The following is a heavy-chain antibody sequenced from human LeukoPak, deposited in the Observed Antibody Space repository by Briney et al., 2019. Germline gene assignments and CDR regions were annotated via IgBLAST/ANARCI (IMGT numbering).Heavy chain of an antibody. J-gene: IGHJ4*02. D-gene: IGHD3-22*01. CDR1: GFTFSSYA. CDR2: ISYDGSNK. Sequence: GGSLRLSCAASGFTFSSYAMHWVRQAPGKGLEWVALISYDGSNKYYADSVKGRFTISRDNSKNTLYLQMNSLRAEDTAVYYCARVTRYYDSSGPFDYWGQGTLVTVSS. CDR3: ARVTRYYDSSGPFDY. V-gene: IGHV3-30-3*01.